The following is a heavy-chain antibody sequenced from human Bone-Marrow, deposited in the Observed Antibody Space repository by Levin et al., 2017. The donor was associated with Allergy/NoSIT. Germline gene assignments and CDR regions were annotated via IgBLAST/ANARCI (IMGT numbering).Heavy chain of an antibody. V-gene: IGHV3-23*01. CDR2: ISGSGGST. D-gene: IGHD5-18*01. CDR1: GFTFSSYA. Sequence: GESLKISCAASGFTFSSYAMSWVRQAPGKGLEWVSAISGSGGSTYYADSVKGRFTISRDNSKNTLYLQMNSLRAEDTAVYYCAKAHLSWIQLWLKGYWGQGTLVTVSS. J-gene: IGHJ4*02. CDR3: AKAHLSWIQLWLKGY.